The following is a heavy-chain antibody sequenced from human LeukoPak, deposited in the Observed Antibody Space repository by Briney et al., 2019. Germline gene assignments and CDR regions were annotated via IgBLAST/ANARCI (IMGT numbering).Heavy chain of an antibody. CDR2: IYYSGST. D-gene: IGHD3-3*01. J-gene: IGHJ3*02. V-gene: IGHV4-59*01. Sequence: SETLSLTCTVSGGSISSYYWSWIRQPPGKGLEWIGYIYYSGSTNYNPSLKSRVTISVDTSKNQVSLKLSSVTAADTAVYYCARGSRKNMAIFGVVTMGVDDAFDIWGQGTMVTVSS. CDR3: ARGSRKNMAIFGVVTMGVDDAFDI. CDR1: GGSISSYY.